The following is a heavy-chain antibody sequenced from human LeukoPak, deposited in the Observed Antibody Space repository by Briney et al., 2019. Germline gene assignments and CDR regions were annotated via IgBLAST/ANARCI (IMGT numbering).Heavy chain of an antibody. CDR2: IGSSGSTI. CDR1: GFTFSSYE. Sequence: GGSLRLSCAASGFTFSSYEMNWVRQAPGKGLEWVSYIGSSGSTIYYADSVKGRFTISRDNAKNSLYLQMNSLRAEDTAVYYCARDGSTVTTYHDAFDIWGQGTMVTVSS. J-gene: IGHJ3*02. D-gene: IGHD4-17*01. CDR3: ARDGSTVTTYHDAFDI. V-gene: IGHV3-48*03.